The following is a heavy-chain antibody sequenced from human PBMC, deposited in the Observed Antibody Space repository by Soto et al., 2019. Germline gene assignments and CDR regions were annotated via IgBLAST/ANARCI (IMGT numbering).Heavy chain of an antibody. CDR1: GFTFSSYA. CDR3: AKAGNITMVRGVPDY. D-gene: IGHD3-10*01. V-gene: IGHV3-23*01. CDR2: ISGSGCST. J-gene: IGHJ4*02. Sequence: GGSLRLSCAASGFTFSSYAMSWVRQAPGKGLEWVSAISGSGCSTYYADSVKGRFTISRDNSKNTLYLQMNSLRAEDTAVYYCAKAGNITMVRGVPDYWGQGTLVTVSS.